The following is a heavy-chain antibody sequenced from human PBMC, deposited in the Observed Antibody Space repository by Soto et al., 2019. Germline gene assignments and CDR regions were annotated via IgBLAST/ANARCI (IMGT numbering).Heavy chain of an antibody. CDR3: ARDRGPSSGYYPYWFDP. CDR2: IIPIFGTA. D-gene: IGHD3-22*01. J-gene: IGHJ5*02. V-gene: IGHV1-69*12. CDR1: GGTFSSYA. Sequence: QVQLVQSGAEVKKPGSSVKVSYKASGGTFSSYAISWVRQAPGQGLEWMGEIIPIFGTANYAQKFQGRVTITADESTSTAYMELSSLRSEDTAVYYCARDRGPSSGYYPYWFDPWCQGNLVTVSS.